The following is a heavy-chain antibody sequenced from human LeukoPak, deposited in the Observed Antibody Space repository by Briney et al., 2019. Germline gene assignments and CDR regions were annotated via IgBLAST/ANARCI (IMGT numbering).Heavy chain of an antibody. CDR2: IYTSGST. J-gene: IGHJ6*03. D-gene: IGHD3-9*01. Sequence: SETLSLTCTVSGGSICSGSYYWSWIRQPAGKGLEWIGRIYTSGSTNYNPSLKSRVTISVDTSKNQFSLKLSSVTAADTAVYYCARGTRAQHYDILTGKYYYYYMDVWGKGTTVTISS. V-gene: IGHV4-61*02. CDR3: ARGTRAQHYDILTGKYYYYYMDV. CDR1: GGSICSGSYY.